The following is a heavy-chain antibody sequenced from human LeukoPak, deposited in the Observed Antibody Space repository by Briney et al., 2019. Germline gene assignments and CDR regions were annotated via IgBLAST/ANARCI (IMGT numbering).Heavy chain of an antibody. CDR3: AARSGRFDAFDI. CDR1: GYTFTSYG. V-gene: IGHV1-18*01. CDR2: SNAGNGNT. J-gene: IGHJ3*02. Sequence: ASVKVSCKASGYTFTSYGISWVRQAPGQGLEWMGWSNAGNGNTKYSQEFQGRVTITRDTSASTAYMELSSLRSEDTAVYYCAARSGRFDAFDIWGQGTMVNVSS. D-gene: IGHD1-26*01.